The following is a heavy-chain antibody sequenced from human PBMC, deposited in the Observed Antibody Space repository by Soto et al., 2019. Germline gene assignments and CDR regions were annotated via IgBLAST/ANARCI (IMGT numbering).Heavy chain of an antibody. CDR2: ISRSDDTT. D-gene: IGHD6-6*01. V-gene: IGHV3-48*03. CDR3: ARYLRSLAGIPTRPLPPIYGKDL. CDR1: GFIFTTHE. J-gene: IGHJ6*02. Sequence: GGSLSLSCAASGFIFTTHEMTWVRQAPGKPLERVSSISRSDDTTHYADSVKGRFTISRDNSKNLVFLHMNSLRAEDTPVYYCARYLRSLAGIPTRPLPPIYGKDLWGQGTPVTVSS.